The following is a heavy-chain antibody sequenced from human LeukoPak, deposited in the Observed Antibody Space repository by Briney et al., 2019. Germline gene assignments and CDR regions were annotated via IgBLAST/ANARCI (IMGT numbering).Heavy chain of an antibody. J-gene: IGHJ4*02. CDR1: GYTFTGYY. V-gene: IGHV1-2*02. Sequence: ASVKVSCKASGYTFTGYYMHWVRQAPGQGLEWMGWINPNSGGTNYAQKFQGRVTMTRDTSISTAYMELSRLRSDDTAVYYCARELGYCSSTSCYGLDYWGQGTLVTVSS. CDR3: ARELGYCSSTSCYGLDY. D-gene: IGHD2-2*01. CDR2: INPNSGGT.